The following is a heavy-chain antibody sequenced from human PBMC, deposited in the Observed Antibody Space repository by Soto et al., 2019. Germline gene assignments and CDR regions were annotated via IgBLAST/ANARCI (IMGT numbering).Heavy chain of an antibody. CDR2: IIPIFGTA. D-gene: IGHD5-18*01. Sequence: QVQLVQSGAEVKKPRSSVKVSCKASGGTFSSYAISWVRQAPGQGLEWMGGIIPIFGTANYAPKFQGRVTITADKSTSTAYMELSSLRSEDTAVYYCATLGGTAMVKIDYWGQVTLVTVSS. CDR1: GGTFSSYA. V-gene: IGHV1-69*06. J-gene: IGHJ4*02. CDR3: ATLGGTAMVKIDY.